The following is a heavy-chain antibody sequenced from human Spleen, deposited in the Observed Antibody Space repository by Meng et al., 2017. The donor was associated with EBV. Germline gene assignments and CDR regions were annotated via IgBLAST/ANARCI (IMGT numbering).Heavy chain of an antibody. V-gene: IGHV4-4*02. CDR3: ARFTSMVRGAFDP. D-gene: IGHD3-10*01. CDR1: GDSISSNNW. Sequence: QVQLQEPGPGLVKPSGTLSLTCAVSGDSISSNNWWSWVRQPPGKGLEWIGEIYHGGIAYYNPSLKSRVTISVDKSKNQFSLNLTSVTAADTAVYYCARFTSMVRGAFDPWGQGTLVTVSS. J-gene: IGHJ5*02. CDR2: IYHGGIA.